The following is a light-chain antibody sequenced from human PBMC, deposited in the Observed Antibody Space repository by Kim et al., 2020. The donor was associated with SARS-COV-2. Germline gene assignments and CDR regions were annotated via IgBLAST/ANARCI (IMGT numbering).Light chain of an antibody. CDR2: AAS. J-gene: IGKJ1*01. Sequence: SLSGSVGDRVTIACQASQSISSYFNWKQQKPGKAPKLLIYAASSLQSGVPSRFSGSGSGTDFTLTISSLQPEDFATYYCQQSYRGFGQGTKVDIK. V-gene: IGKV1-39*01. CDR1: QSISSY. CDR3: QQSYRG.